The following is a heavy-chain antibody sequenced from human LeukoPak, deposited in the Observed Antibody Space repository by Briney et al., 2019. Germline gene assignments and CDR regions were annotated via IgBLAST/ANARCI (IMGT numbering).Heavy chain of an antibody. Sequence: GGSLRLSCSASGFTFSSSPMHWVRQAPGKALEYVSAISSSGADTYYADSVKGRFTIPRDNSKNTLYVQMNSLRAEDTAVYYCSRDLRKGRYFDYWGQGTLVTVSS. CDR1: GFTFSSSP. V-gene: IGHV3-64*04. CDR2: ISSSGADT. CDR3: SRDLRKGRYFDY. D-gene: IGHD3-10*01. J-gene: IGHJ4*02.